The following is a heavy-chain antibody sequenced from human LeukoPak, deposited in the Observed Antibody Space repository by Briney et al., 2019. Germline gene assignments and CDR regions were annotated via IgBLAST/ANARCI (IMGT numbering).Heavy chain of an antibody. CDR3: ATDSRSGTLRYYYMDV. CDR1: GYTFTSYG. V-gene: IGHV1-18*01. J-gene: IGHJ6*03. D-gene: IGHD1-26*01. Sequence: ASVKVSCKASGYTFTSYGISWVRQAPGQGLEWMGWISAYNGNTNYAQKFQGRVTMTEDTSTDTAYMELSSLRSEDTAVYYCATDSRSGTLRYYYMDVWGKGTTVTVSS. CDR2: ISAYNGNT.